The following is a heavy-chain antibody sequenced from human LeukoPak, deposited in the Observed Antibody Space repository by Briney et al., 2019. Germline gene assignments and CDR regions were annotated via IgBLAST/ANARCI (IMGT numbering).Heavy chain of an antibody. CDR2: INHSGST. CDR3: ARGWQGYYDSSGYYLLDY. J-gene: IGHJ4*02. V-gene: IGHV4-34*01. D-gene: IGHD3-22*01. CDR1: GGSFSGYY. Sequence: SETLSLTCAVYGGSFSGYYWSWIRQPPGKGLEWIGEINHSGSTNYNPSLKSRVTLSVDTSKNQLSLQLSSMTAADTALYYCARGWQGYYDSSGYYLLDYWGQGTLVTVSS.